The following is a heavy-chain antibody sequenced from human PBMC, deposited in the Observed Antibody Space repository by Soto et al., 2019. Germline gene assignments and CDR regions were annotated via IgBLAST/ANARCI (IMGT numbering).Heavy chain of an antibody. CDR1: GGSFSGYY. D-gene: IGHD3-22*01. CDR2: INHSGST. CDR3: ARGASRWLSLGYSYYGMDV. J-gene: IGHJ6*02. V-gene: IGHV4-34*01. Sequence: QVQLQQWGAGLLKPSETLSLTCAVYGGSFSGYYWSWIRQPPGKGLEWIGEINHSGSTNYNPSLKSRVTLSVDTYKNQCPLKLRAVTAADTAVYYCARGASRWLSLGYSYYGMDVWGQGTTVTGSS.